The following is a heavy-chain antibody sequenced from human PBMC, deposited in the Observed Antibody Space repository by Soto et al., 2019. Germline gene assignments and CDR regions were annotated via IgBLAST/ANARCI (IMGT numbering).Heavy chain of an antibody. D-gene: IGHD3-3*01. Sequence: ASVKVSCKASGYTFTGYYMHWVRQAPGRGLEWMGWINPNSGGTNYAQKFQGWVTMTRDTSISTAYMELSRLRSDDTAVYYCARDVAYYDFWSGRLGYYYYGMDVWGQGTTVTVSS. CDR3: ARDVAYYDFWSGRLGYYYYGMDV. CDR2: INPNSGGT. V-gene: IGHV1-2*04. J-gene: IGHJ6*02. CDR1: GYTFTGYY.